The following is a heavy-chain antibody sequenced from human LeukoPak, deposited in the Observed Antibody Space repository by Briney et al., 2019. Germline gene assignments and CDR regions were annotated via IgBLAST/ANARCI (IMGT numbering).Heavy chain of an antibody. CDR1: GGTFSSYA. J-gene: IGHJ3*02. V-gene: IGHV1-69*05. CDR3: ARENNGGYGDDAFDI. CDR2: IIPIFGTA. Sequence: GASVKVSCKASGGTFSSYAISWVRQAPGQGLEWMGGIIPIFGTANYAQKFQGRVTITTDESTSTAYMEPSSLRSEDTAVYYCARENNGGYGDDAFDIWGQGTMVTVSS. D-gene: IGHD4-17*01.